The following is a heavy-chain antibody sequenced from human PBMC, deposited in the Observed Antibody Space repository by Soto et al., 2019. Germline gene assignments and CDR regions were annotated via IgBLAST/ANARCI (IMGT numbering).Heavy chain of an antibody. D-gene: IGHD3-22*01. Sequence: QVQLQESGPGLVKPSGTLSLTCAVSGGSISSSNWWSWVRQPPGKGLEWIGEIYHSGSTNYNPSLKCRVTISVDKSKNQFSLKLSSVTAADTAVHYCARSPDSSGYYPRWYYYGMDVWGQGTTVTVSS. CDR3: ARSPDSSGYYPRWYYYGMDV. CDR2: IYHSGST. CDR1: GGSISSSNW. J-gene: IGHJ6*02. V-gene: IGHV4-4*02.